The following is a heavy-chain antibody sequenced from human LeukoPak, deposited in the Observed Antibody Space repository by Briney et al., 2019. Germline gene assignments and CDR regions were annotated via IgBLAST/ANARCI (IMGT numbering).Heavy chain of an antibody. V-gene: IGHV3-7*01. CDR1: GFTFSSYE. CDR3: ARDRGYSSFDY. D-gene: IGHD6-19*01. Sequence: PGGSLRLSCAASGFTFSSYEMNWVRQAPGKGLEWVVSINPDGSEKYSVDSVEGRFTISRDNAKNSLFLQMNSLRAEDTAVYYCARDRGYSSFDYWGQGTLVTVSS. CDR2: INPDGSEK. J-gene: IGHJ4*02.